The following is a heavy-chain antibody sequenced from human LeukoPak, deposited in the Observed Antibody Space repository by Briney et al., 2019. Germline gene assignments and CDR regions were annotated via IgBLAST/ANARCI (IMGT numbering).Heavy chain of an antibody. Sequence: SETLSLTCAVSGGYVYRGTFFWTWIRKPPGKGLEWIGYISNSGSTNYHPSLKSRVTISSDTSKTQFTLKLTSVTAADTAVYYCARSPSGYRFDSWGQGTLVTVSS. CDR3: ARSPSGYRFDS. J-gene: IGHJ4*02. D-gene: IGHD3-22*01. CDR2: ISNSGST. V-gene: IGHV4-61*01. CDR1: GGYVYRGTFF.